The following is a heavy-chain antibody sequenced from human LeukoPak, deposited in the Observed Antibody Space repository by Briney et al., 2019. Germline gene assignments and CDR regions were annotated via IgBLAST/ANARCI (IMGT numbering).Heavy chain of an antibody. V-gene: IGHV4-30-2*01. Sequence: SQTLSLTCAVSGGSISSGGYSWSWIRQPPGKGLEWIGYIYHSGSTYYNPSLKSRVTISVDRSKNRFSLKLSSVTAADTAVYYCARAGSGSYLVWFDPWGQGTLVTVSS. CDR2: IYHSGST. D-gene: IGHD3-10*01. CDR3: ARAGSGSYLVWFDP. CDR1: GGSISSGGYS. J-gene: IGHJ5*02.